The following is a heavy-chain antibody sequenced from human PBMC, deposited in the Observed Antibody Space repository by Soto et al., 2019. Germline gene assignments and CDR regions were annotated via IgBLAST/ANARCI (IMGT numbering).Heavy chain of an antibody. CDR2: IYYSGST. CDR3: ARNCDYAYNWFDP. Sequence: QVQLQESGPGLVKPSETLSLTCTVSGGSISSYYWSWIRQPPGKGLEWIGYIYYSGSTNYNPSLKSRDTISVDTSKNQSALKLSSVTAADTAVYYCARNCDYAYNWFDPWGQGTLVTVSS. J-gene: IGHJ5*02. CDR1: GGSISSYY. V-gene: IGHV4-59*01. D-gene: IGHD4-17*01.